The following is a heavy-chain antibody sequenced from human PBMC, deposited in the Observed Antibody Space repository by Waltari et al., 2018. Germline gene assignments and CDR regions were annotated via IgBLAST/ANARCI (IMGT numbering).Heavy chain of an antibody. J-gene: IGHJ2*01. CDR1: GGSISSYY. V-gene: IGHV4-59*01. CDR3: ARHPEEYWYFDL. Sequence: QVQLQESGPGLVKPSETLSLTCTVSGGSISSYYWSWIRQPPGKGLEWIGYIYYSGSTNYNPSLKSRVTISVDTSKNQFSLKLSSVTAADTAVYYCARHPEEYWYFDLWGRGTLVTVSS. CDR2: IYYSGST.